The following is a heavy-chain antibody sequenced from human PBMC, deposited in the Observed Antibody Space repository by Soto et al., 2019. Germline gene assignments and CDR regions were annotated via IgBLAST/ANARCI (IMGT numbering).Heavy chain of an antibody. CDR1: GYTFTNND. CDR3: ARMQSFGSLNWLDP. CDR2: INPGSGDT. Sequence: ASVKVSCKASGYTFTNNDVSWVRQATGQGLEWMGWINPGSGDTGYAQKFQGRVTMTRDISIATAYMELNSLTSEDTAIYYCARMQSFGSLNWLDPWGQGTRVTVSS. J-gene: IGHJ5*02. V-gene: IGHV1-8*01. D-gene: IGHD5-18*01.